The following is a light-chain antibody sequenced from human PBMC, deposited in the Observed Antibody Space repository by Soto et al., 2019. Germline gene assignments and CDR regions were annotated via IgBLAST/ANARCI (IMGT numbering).Light chain of an antibody. V-gene: IGKV3-20*01. CDR2: GAS. CDR1: QSISSSY. J-gene: IGKJ5*01. CDR3: QQHGSSPIT. Sequence: EIVFTQSPVTLSLSPGERDTLSCRASQSISSSYLAWYQQKRGQAPRLLIYGASSRATGIPDRFSGSGSGTEFTLTISRLEPEDFAVYYCQQHGSSPITFGQGTRLEIK.